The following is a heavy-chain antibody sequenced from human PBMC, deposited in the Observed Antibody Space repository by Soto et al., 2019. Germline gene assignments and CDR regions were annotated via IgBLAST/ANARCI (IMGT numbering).Heavy chain of an antibody. Sequence: GASVKVSCKASGYTFTSYAMHWVRQAPGQRLEWMGWINAGNGNTKYSQKFQGRVTITRDTSASTAYMELSSLRSEDTAVYYCAREARYDSSGYYLDWFDPWGQGTLVTVSS. J-gene: IGHJ5*02. CDR3: AREARYDSSGYYLDWFDP. CDR1: GYTFTSYA. CDR2: INAGNGNT. V-gene: IGHV1-3*01. D-gene: IGHD3-22*01.